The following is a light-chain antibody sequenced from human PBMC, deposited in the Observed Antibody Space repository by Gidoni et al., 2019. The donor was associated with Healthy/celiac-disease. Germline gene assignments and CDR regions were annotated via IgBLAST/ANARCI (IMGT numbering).Light chain of an antibody. CDR1: QSVLYSSNNKNY. CDR3: QQYYSTPHT. CDR2: WAS. Sequence: DIVLTQSPDSLAVSLGERATINCKSSQSVLYSSNNKNYLSWYQQKPGQPPKLLIYWASTRESGVPDRFSGSGSGTDFTLTISRLQAEDVAGYYCQQYYSTPHTFGGGTKVEIK. J-gene: IGKJ4*01. V-gene: IGKV4-1*01.